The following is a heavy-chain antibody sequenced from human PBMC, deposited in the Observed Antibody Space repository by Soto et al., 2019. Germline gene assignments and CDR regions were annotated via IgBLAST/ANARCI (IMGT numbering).Heavy chain of an antibody. CDR3: ARHLGSGSSSWYSHYYYYMDV. CDR2: IYYSGST. Sequence: SETLSLTCTVSGGSISSSSYYWGWIRQPPGKGLEWIGSIYYSGSTYYNPSLKSRVTISVDTSKNQFSLKLSSVTAADTAVYYCARHLGSGSSSWYSHYYYYMDVWGKGTTVTVSS. V-gene: IGHV4-39*01. D-gene: IGHD6-13*01. CDR1: GGSISSSSYY. J-gene: IGHJ6*03.